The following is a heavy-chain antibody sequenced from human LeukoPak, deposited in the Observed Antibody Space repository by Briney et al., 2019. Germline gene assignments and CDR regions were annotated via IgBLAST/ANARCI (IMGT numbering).Heavy chain of an antibody. CDR3: ARSYDSSGYWTFDY. V-gene: IGHV4-38-2*02. D-gene: IGHD3-22*01. J-gene: IGHJ4*02. CDR2: IYHSGST. CDR1: GYSISSNYY. Sequence: SETLSLTCTVSGYSISSNYYWGWIRQPPGKGLEWIGSIYHSGSTYYNPSLKSRVTISVDTSKNQFSLKLSSVTAADTAVYYCARSYDSSGYWTFDYWGQGTLVTVSS.